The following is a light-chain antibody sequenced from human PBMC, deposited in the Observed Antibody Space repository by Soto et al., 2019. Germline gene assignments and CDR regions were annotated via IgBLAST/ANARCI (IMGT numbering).Light chain of an antibody. Sequence: VLTQSPGSLSLSPGERATVSCRASQTVTSSYLAWYQQRPGRAPQLLIYDAVKRATGISERFSGSESGRDYTHTISRLYPEDSAVYSCQQYGDSITFGGGTKVEIK. V-gene: IGKV3-20*01. CDR2: DAV. J-gene: IGKJ4*01. CDR1: QTVTSSY. CDR3: QQYGDSIT.